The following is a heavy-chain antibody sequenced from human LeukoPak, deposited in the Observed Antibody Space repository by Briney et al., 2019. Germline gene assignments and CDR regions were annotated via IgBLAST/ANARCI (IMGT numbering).Heavy chain of an antibody. V-gene: IGHV1-58*01. D-gene: IGHD2-21*02. CDR1: GFTFTSSA. J-gene: IGHJ4*02. CDR2: IVVGSGNT. CDR3: AACYRGGGDCYYSNVFDY. Sequence: ASVKVSCKASGFTFTSSAVQWVRQARGKRLEWIGWIVVGSGNTNYAQKFQERVTITRDMSTSTAYMELSSLRSEDTAVYYCAACYRGGGDCYYSNVFDYWGQGTLVTVSS.